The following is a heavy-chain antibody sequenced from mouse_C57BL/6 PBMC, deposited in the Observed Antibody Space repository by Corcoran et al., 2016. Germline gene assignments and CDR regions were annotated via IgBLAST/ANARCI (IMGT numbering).Heavy chain of an antibody. J-gene: IGHJ3*01. V-gene: IGHV9-3*01. Sequence: QIQLVQSGPELKKPGETVKISCKASWYTFTTYGMSWVKQAPGKGLKWMGWINTYSGVPTYADDFKGRFAFSLETSASTAYLQINNLKNEDTATYCCARHDSSGPGLAYCGQGTLVTVSA. CDR1: WYTFTTYG. CDR2: INTYSGVP. CDR3: ARHDSSGPGLAY. D-gene: IGHD3-2*02.